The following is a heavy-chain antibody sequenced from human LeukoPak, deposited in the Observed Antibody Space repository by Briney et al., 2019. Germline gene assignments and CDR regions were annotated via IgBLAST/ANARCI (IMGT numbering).Heavy chain of an antibody. D-gene: IGHD3-9*01. CDR1: GFTFGDYA. CDR3: TSDQSHYDILTGYLVDNWFDP. V-gene: IGHV3-49*03. J-gene: IGHJ5*02. CDR2: IRSKAYGGTT. Sequence: GGSLRLSCTASGFTFGDYAMSWFRQAPGKGLEWVGFIRSKAYGGTTEYAASVKGRFTISRDDSKSIAYLQMNSLKTEDTAVYYCTSDQSHYDILTGYLVDNWFDPWGQGTLVTVSS.